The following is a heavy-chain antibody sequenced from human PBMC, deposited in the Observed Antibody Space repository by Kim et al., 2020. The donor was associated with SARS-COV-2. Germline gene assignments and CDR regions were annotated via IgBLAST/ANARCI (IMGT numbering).Heavy chain of an antibody. CDR1: GFMFSDYH. Sequence: GGSLRLSCAVSGFMFSDYHMDWVRQAPGKGLEWVGRSRKKAANYTTEFAASVKGRFPISRDDSKKSLFLQMDSLKTEDTAVYYCTRVSRWRDAYSLDYWGQGTLVTVSS. CDR3: TRVSRWRDAYSLDY. V-gene: IGHV3-72*01. CDR2: SRKKAANYTT. J-gene: IGHJ4*02. D-gene: IGHD2-15*01.